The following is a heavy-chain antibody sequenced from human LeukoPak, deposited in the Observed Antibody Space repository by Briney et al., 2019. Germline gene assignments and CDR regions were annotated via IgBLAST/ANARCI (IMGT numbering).Heavy chain of an antibody. Sequence: PSETLSLTCTVSGGSISSGDYYWSWIRQPPGKGLEWIGYIYYSGSTYYNPSLKSRVTISVDTSKNQFSLKLSSVTAADTAVYYCARASVIVAAGEVWFDPWGQGTLVTVSS. CDR1: GGSISSGDYY. D-gene: IGHD6-13*01. CDR3: ARASVIVAAGEVWFDP. J-gene: IGHJ5*02. CDR2: IYYSGST. V-gene: IGHV4-30-4*01.